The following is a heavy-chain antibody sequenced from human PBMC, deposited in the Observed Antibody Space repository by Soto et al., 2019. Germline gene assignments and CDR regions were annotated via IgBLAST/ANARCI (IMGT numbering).Heavy chain of an antibody. V-gene: IGHV3-30-3*01. CDR2: ISYDGTNR. J-gene: IGHJ4*02. CDR1: GLTFSNYA. Sequence: QVVLVESGGGVVQPGRSLRLSCAASGLTFSNYAMHWVRQAPGKGLEWVAFISYDGTNRCYLDSVKGRFTISRDNSKNXLXSQMNSLKTEDTAVYYCARESSSTVTTGGGGSAKDYWGQGTLVTVSS. D-gene: IGHD4-17*01. CDR3: ARESSSTVTTGGGGSAKDY.